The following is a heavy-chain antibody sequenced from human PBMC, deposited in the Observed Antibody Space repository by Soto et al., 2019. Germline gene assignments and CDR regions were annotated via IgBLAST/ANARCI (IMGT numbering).Heavy chain of an antibody. J-gene: IGHJ4*02. CDR1: GSSFNNFG. CDR3: ARDPSHGSGSYLDY. V-gene: IGHV3-33*01. CDR2: IWYDGSNK. Sequence: GGSLRLSCVASGSSFNNFGMHWVRQAPGKGLEWVAVIWYDGSNKYYADSVKGRFTISRDNSKNTLYLQMSSLRAEDTAVYFCARDPSHGSGSYLDYWGQGALVTVSS. D-gene: IGHD3-10*01.